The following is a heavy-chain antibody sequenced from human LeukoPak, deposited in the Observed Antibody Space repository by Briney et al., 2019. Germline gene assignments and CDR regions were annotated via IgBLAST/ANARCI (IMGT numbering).Heavy chain of an antibody. J-gene: IGHJ6*02. D-gene: IGHD6-19*01. Sequence: PSETLSLTCAVSGGSISSSNWWSWVRQPPGKGLEWIGEIYHSGSTNYNPSLKSRVTISVDKSKNQFSLKLSSVTAADTAVYYCARGRGAVAGTQYYGMDVWGQGTTVTVSS. CDR2: IYHSGST. CDR3: ARGRGAVAGTQYYGMDV. CDR1: GGSISSSNW. V-gene: IGHV4-4*02.